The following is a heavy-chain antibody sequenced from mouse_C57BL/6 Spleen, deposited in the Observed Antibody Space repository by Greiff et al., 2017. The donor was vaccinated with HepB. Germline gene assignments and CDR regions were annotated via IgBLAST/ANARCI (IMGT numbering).Heavy chain of an antibody. V-gene: IGHV1-53*01. CDR3: ARDYYSNYDWYFDV. CDR1: GYTFTSYW. Sequence: VQLQQPGTELVKPGASVKLSCKASGYTFTSYWMHWVKQRPGQGLEWIGNINPSNGGTNYNEKFKSKATLTVDKSSSTAYMQLSSLTSEDAAVYYCARDYYSNYDWYFDVWGTGTTVTVSS. J-gene: IGHJ1*03. CDR2: INPSNGGT. D-gene: IGHD2-5*01.